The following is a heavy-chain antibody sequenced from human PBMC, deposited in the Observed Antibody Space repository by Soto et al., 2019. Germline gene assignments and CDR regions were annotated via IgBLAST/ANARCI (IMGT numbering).Heavy chain of an antibody. CDR2: ISAYNGKT. D-gene: IGHD4-4*01. CDR1: GYTFSSYG. V-gene: IGHV1-18*04. J-gene: IGHJ6*03. Sequence: GASVKVSCKASGYTFSSYGIGWVRQAPGQGLERMGWISAYNGKTHYSQNFQGKVTMTTDTSTSTAYMELRTLRSDDTAVYYCAKADSNYAGRFSYYYMDVWGNGTLVTVSS. CDR3: AKADSNYAGRFSYYYMDV.